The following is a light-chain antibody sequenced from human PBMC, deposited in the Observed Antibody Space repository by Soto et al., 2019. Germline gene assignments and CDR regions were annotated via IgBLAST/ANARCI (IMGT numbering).Light chain of an antibody. Sequence: QSVLTQPASVSGSPGQSVTISCTGTSSDVGGYNYVSWYQQLPGEAPKLIIYGVTDRPSGVSNRFSGSKSGNTASLTVSGLQAEDEGDYYCSSYTATRTYGFGTGTKLTVL. CDR2: GVT. CDR3: SSYTATRTYG. V-gene: IGLV2-14*01. J-gene: IGLJ1*01. CDR1: SSDVGGYNY.